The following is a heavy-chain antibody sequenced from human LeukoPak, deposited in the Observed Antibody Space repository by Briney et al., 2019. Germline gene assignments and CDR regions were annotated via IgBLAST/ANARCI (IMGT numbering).Heavy chain of an antibody. Sequence: TGGSLRLSCAASGFTFSSYGMHWVRQAPGKGLEWVAFIRYDGSNKYYADSVKGRFTISRDNSKNTLYLQMNSLRAEDTTVYYCAKALHPEMKWDYGDYVMVWGQGTLVTVSS. CDR1: GFTFSSYG. D-gene: IGHD4-17*01. CDR3: AKALHPEMKWDYGDYVMV. V-gene: IGHV3-30*02. J-gene: IGHJ4*02. CDR2: IRYDGSNK.